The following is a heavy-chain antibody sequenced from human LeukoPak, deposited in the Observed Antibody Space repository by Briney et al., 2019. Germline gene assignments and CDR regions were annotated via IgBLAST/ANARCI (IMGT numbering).Heavy chain of an antibody. CDR2: INAGSGNS. Sequence: ASVKVSCKASGYTFTSYAMHWVRQAPGQRLEWMGWINAGSGNSKYSQKFQGRVTITRDTSASTAYMGLSSLRSEDTAVYYCARAMVRGAMDVWGQGTTVTVSS. D-gene: IGHD3-10*01. CDR1: GYTFTSYA. V-gene: IGHV1-3*01. CDR3: ARAMVRGAMDV. J-gene: IGHJ6*02.